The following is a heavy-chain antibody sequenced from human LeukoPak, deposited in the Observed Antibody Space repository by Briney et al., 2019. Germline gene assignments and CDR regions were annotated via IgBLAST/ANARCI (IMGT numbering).Heavy chain of an antibody. Sequence: GASVKVSCKASGYTFTRYYMHWVRQAPGQGLEWMGWINPNSGGTNYAQKFQGRVTMTRDTSISTAYMELSRLRSDDTAVYYCARDISLGELSGDYWGEGTLVTVS. CDR3: ARDISLGELSGDY. J-gene: IGHJ4*02. V-gene: IGHV1-2*02. CDR2: INPNSGGT. CDR1: GYTFTRYY. D-gene: IGHD3-16*02.